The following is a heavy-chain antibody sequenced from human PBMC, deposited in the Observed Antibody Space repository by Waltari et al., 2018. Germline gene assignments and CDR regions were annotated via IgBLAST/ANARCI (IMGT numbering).Heavy chain of an antibody. CDR1: GYSISSGYH. D-gene: IGHD3-22*01. V-gene: IGHV4-38-2*01. CDR3: ARATYYYDSSGSFDY. Sequence: QVQLQESGPGLVKPSATLSLTCAVSGYSISSGYHWGWIRQPPGKGLEWIGNIYNRGKTYYSPSLKSRVTISIDMSKNQFSLELTSVTAADTAVYYCARATYYYDSSGSFDYWGQGILVTVSS. CDR2: IYNRGKT. J-gene: IGHJ4*02.